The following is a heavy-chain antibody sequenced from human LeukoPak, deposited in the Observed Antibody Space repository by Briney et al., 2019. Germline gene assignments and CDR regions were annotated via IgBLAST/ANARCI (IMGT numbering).Heavy chain of an antibody. CDR3: ARGGRISGSHYFESYFDL. J-gene: IGHJ4*02. V-gene: IGHV3-66*01. D-gene: IGHD3-10*01. Sequence: PGGSLRLSCAASGFTLNSNDMNWVPQAPGKGLESVSVFYSGGDTYYADSVKDRFTISRDSSKSALYLQMNSLRAADTAVCYCARGGRISGSHYFESYFDLWGQGTLVTVSS. CDR1: GFTLNSND. CDR2: FYSGGDT.